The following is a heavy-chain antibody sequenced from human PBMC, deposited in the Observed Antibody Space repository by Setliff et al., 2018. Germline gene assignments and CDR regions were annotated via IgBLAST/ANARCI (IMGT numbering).Heavy chain of an antibody. CDR3: ARGLGQLEGSDYYMDV. D-gene: IGHD1-1*01. V-gene: IGHV1-2*04. CDR2: INPNSGGT. J-gene: IGHJ6*03. Sequence: GASVKVSCKASGYTFTGYYMHWVRQAPGQGLEWMGWINPNSGGTNYAQKFQGWVTMTRDTSISTAYMELSRLRSDDTAVYYCARGLGQLEGSDYYMDVWGKGTTVTVSS. CDR1: GYTFTGYY.